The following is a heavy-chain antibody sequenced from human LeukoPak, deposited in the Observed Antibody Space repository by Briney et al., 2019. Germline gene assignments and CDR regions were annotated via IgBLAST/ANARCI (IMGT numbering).Heavy chain of an antibody. D-gene: IGHD5-18*01. CDR1: GFTFSSYA. CDR3: TKAHGYSYGFSSPAYYYMDV. V-gene: IGHV3-23*01. CDR2: ISGSGGST. J-gene: IGHJ6*03. Sequence: GGSLRLSCAASGFTFSSYAMSWVRQAPGKGLEWVSAISGSGGSTYYADSVKGRFTISRDNSKNTLYLQMNSLRAEDTAVYYCTKAHGYSYGFSSPAYYYMDVWGKGTTVTVSS.